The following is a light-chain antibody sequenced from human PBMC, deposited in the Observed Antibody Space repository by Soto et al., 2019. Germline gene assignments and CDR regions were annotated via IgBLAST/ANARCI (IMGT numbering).Light chain of an antibody. J-gene: IGLJ2*01. V-gene: IGLV2-14*01. CDR3: GSYTCRSTLLV. CDR2: EVS. Sequence: QSALTQPASVSGSPGQWITISCTGTSSDVGGYNYVSWYQQHPGKAPKLMIYEVSNRPSGVSNRFSGSKSGNTPSLTISGLQAVDEADYYCGSYTCRSTLLVFGGGTKLTVL. CDR1: SSDVGGYNY.